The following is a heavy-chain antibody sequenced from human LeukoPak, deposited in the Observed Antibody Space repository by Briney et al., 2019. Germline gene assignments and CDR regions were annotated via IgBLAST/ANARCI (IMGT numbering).Heavy chain of an antibody. D-gene: IGHD3-3*01. J-gene: IGHJ4*02. CDR2: ISYSGST. Sequence: SETLSLTCTVSGGSISSYYWSWIRQPPGKGLEWIGYISYSGSTNYNPSLKSRVTISVDTSKNQFSLKLSSVTAADTAVYYCARALLGVGRFDYWGQGTLVTVSS. CDR3: ARALLGVGRFDY. V-gene: IGHV4-59*01. CDR1: GGSISSYY.